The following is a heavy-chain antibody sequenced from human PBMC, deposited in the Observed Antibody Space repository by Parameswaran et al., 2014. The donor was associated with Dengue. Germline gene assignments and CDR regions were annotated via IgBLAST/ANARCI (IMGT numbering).Heavy chain of an antibody. V-gene: IGHV4-59*01. D-gene: IGHD6-6*01. CDR2: LYYSGST. CDR3: ARWIRGGIAARYFFDS. Sequence: RWIRQPPGKGLEWIGYLYYSGSTNYNPSLQSRVTIFADTSKAQFFLRLTSVTAADTAVYYCARWIRGGIAARYFFDSWGQGNPGHRLL. J-gene: IGHJ4*02.